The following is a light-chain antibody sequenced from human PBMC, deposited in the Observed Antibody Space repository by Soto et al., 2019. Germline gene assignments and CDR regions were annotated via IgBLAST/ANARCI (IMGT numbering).Light chain of an antibody. Sequence: QPVLTQPPSVSGAPGQRVTISCTGSSSNIGAGYDVHWYQQLPGTAPKLLIYGNSNRPSGVPDRFSGSKSGTSASLAITGLQAADEADYYRQSYDSSLSGWVFGGGTKLTVL. CDR3: QSYDSSLSGWV. CDR2: GNS. V-gene: IGLV1-40*01. CDR1: SSNIGAGYD. J-gene: IGLJ3*02.